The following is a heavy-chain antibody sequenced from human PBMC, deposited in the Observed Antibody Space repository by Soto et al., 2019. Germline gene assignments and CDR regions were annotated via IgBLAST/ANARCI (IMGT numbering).Heavy chain of an antibody. CDR3: ARIKWGLNYYNGMDV. V-gene: IGHV1-2*02. Sequence: GASVKVSCKPSGYSFSDYFIHWVRQAPGQGLEWVAWINPKTAATNYAKKFQGRVSLTWDTSSTTAYMELTRLRPDDTAVYYCARIKWGLNYYNGMDVWGQGTTVTVSS. CDR2: INPKTAAT. J-gene: IGHJ6*02. CDR1: GYSFSDYF. D-gene: IGHD1-26*01.